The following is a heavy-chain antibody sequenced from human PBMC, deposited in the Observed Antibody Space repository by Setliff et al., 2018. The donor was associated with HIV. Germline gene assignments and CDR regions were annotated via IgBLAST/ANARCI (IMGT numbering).Heavy chain of an antibody. CDR1: GFTFSNYA. CDR2: ISYDGTKE. D-gene: IGHD3-16*01. J-gene: IGHJ3*02. CDR3: AKEAGVMDAFDI. V-gene: IGHV3-30*04. Sequence: PGGSLRLSCAASGFTFSNYAMHWVRQAPGKGLEWVAVISYDGTKEYYADSVKGRFTISRDNSKNTLYLQGGSLRPEDTAVYYCAKEAGVMDAFDIWGQGTMVTVS.